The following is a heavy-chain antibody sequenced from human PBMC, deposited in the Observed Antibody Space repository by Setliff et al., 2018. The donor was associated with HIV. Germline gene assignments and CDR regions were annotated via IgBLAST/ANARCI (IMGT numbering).Heavy chain of an antibody. CDR3: ARRDPAALSPFDC. J-gene: IGHJ4*02. D-gene: IGHD2-15*01. V-gene: IGHV1-46*01. Sequence: ASVKVSCKASGYTFTTYYVHWVRQAPGQGLEWMGILNPSGDSTAYAQQFQGRVTMTRDTSTSTVYMELSSLRSEDTAVYYCARRDPAALSPFDCWGQGTLVTVSS. CDR2: LNPSGDST. CDR1: GYTFTTYY.